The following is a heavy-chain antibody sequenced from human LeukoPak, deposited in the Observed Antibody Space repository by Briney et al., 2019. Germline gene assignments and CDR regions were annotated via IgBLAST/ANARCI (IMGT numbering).Heavy chain of an antibody. J-gene: IGHJ4*02. CDR3: ANTMYSSAWSPFDY. CDR2: IQYGGNKR. V-gene: IGHV3-30*02. CDR1: TFTFSSYG. Sequence: PGGSLRLSCAASTFTFSSYGMHWVRQAPGKGLEWVAFIQYGGNKRYYADSVKGRFTISRDNSKNTLYLQMNSLRPEDTALYYCANTMYSSAWSPFDYWGRGTLVTVSS. D-gene: IGHD6-19*01.